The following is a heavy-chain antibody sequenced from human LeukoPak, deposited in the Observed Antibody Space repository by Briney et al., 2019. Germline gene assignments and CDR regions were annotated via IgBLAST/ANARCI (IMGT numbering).Heavy chain of an antibody. CDR1: GYTFTGYY. V-gene: IGHV1-69*06. J-gene: IGHJ3*02. Sequence: GASVKVSCKASGYTFTGYYMHWVRQAPGQGHEWMGGIIPIFGTANYAQKFQGRVTITADKSTSTAYMELSSLRSEDTAVYYCARVGGRGAMTKWAFDIWGQGTMVTVSS. CDR3: ARVGGRGAMTKWAFDI. D-gene: IGHD3-16*01. CDR2: IIPIFGTA.